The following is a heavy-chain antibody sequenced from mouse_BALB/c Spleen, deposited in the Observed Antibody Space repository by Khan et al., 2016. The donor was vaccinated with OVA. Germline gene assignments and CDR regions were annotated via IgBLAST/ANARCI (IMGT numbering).Heavy chain of an antibody. Sequence: QIQLVQSGPELKKPGETVKISCKASGYTFTNYGMNWVKQAPGKGLKWMGWINTYTGEPTCADDFKGRFAFSLEPSASTANLQINNLTNEDTATYFCARSNGNYWFAYWGQGTLVTVSA. CDR3: ARSNGNYWFAY. D-gene: IGHD2-1*01. CDR1: GYTFTNYG. V-gene: IGHV9-3-1*01. J-gene: IGHJ3*01. CDR2: INTYTGEP.